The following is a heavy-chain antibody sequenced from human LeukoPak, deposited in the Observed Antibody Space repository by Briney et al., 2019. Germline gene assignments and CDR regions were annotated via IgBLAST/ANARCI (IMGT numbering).Heavy chain of an antibody. CDR3: ARVQPYYYDSSGYYETSTYYFDY. V-gene: IGHV4-59*01. CDR1: GGSISSYY. Sequence: SQTLPLTCTVSGGSISSYYWSWIRQPPGKGLEWIGYIYYSGSTNYNPSLKSRVTISVDTSKNQFSLKLSSVTAADTAVYYCARVQPYYYDSSGYYETSTYYFDYWGQGTLVTVSS. D-gene: IGHD3-22*01. CDR2: IYYSGST. J-gene: IGHJ4*02.